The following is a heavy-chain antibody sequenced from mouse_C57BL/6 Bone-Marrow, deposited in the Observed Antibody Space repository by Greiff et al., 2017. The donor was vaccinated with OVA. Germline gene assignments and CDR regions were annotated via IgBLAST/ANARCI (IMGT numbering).Heavy chain of an antibody. CDR1: GYTFTSYG. CDR2: IYPRSGNT. J-gene: IGHJ1*03. D-gene: IGHD2-5*01. V-gene: IGHV1-81*01. CDR3: ARSYYSNYDLNWYFDV. Sequence: QVQLKESGAELARPGASVKLCCKASGYTFTSYGISWVKQRTGQGLEWIGEIYPRSGNTYYNEKFKGKATLTADKSSSTAYMELRSLTSEDSAVYFCARSYYSNYDLNWYFDVWGTGTTVTVSS.